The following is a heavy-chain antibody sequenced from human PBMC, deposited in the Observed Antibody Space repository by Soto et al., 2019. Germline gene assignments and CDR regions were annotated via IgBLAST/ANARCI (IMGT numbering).Heavy chain of an antibody. CDR2: ISGSGGST. J-gene: IGHJ4*02. V-gene: IGHV3-23*01. CDR3: AKDQWLGPAPFDY. Sequence: EVQLLESGGGLVQPGGSLRLSCAASGFTFSSYAMSWVRQAPGKGLEWVSAISGSGGSTYYAVSVKGRFTISRDNSKNAPYLQMHGRRAEDTAVYSCAKDQWLGPAPFDYWGQGTLVTVSS. CDR1: GFTFSSYA. D-gene: IGHD6-19*01.